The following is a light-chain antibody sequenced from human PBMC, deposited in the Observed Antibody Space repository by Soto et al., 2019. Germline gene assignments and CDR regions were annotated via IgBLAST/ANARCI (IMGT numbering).Light chain of an antibody. J-gene: IGKJ1*01. CDR1: QDIGTY. V-gene: IGKV1-8*01. CDR3: QQFYNYPRT. Sequence: IRMNHSPSSLSATTGDRVSITCRATQDIGTYLAWYQQIPGKAPKLLIYDASTLQTGVPSRFSGSGSGTDFTLTISYLQSEDFGTYYCQQFYNYPRTFGQGTKVDIK. CDR2: DAS.